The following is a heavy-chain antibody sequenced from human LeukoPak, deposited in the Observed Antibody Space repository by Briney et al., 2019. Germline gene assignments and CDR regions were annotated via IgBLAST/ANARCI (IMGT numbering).Heavy chain of an antibody. CDR3: ARIDSSSGPPQMDC. CDR1: GFSLTTSGMS. V-gene: IGHV2-70*17. J-gene: IGHJ4*02. CDR2: IDWDDDK. D-gene: IGHD6-13*01. Sequence: SGPALVKPTQTLTLTCTFSGFSLTTSGMSVSWIRQPPGKALEWLARIDWDDDKFYSTFLKTRLTISKDTSKNQVVLTMTNMRPMDTATYFCARIDSSSGPPQMDCWGQGTLVTVSS.